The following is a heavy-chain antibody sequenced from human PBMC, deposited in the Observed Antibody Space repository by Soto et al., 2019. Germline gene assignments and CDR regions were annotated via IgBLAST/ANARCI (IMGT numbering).Heavy chain of an antibody. Sequence: GGSLRLSCAASGFTFSDYYIHWIRRAPGKGLEWVANIKQDGSEKYYVDSVKGRFTISRDNAKNSLYLQMNSLRAEDTAVYYCARDLITDSSNDYWGQGTLVTVSS. CDR1: GFTFSDYY. V-gene: IGHV3-7*04. D-gene: IGHD6-19*01. J-gene: IGHJ4*02. CDR2: IKQDGSEK. CDR3: ARDLITDSSNDY.